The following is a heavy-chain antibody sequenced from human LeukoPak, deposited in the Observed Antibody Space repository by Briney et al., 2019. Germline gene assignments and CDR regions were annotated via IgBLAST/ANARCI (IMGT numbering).Heavy chain of an antibody. CDR2: ITGSGAST. J-gene: IGHJ6*02. CDR1: GFTFSSHA. D-gene: IGHD3-3*01. V-gene: IGHV3-23*01. Sequence: GGSLRLSCAASGFTFSSHAMGWVRQAPGKGLEWVSSITGSGASTYYGDSVKGWFTISRDNSKNTLYLQMNRLRAEDTAVYYCAKDGGGSLEWLPPMDVWGQGTTVTVSS. CDR3: AKDGGGSLEWLPPMDV.